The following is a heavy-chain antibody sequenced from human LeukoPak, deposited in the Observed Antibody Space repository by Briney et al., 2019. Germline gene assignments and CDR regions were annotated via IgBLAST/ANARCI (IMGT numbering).Heavy chain of an antibody. V-gene: IGHV4-39*01. J-gene: IGHJ4*02. D-gene: IGHD3-10*01. CDR3: ARRGDERTFDY. CDR2: IYYSGST. Sequence: SETLSLTCTVSGGSISSSSYYWGWIRQPPGNGLGWIGSIYYSGSTYYNPSLKSRVTISVDTSKNQFSLKLSSVTAADTAVYYCARRGDERTFDYWGQGTLVTVSS. CDR1: GGSISSSSYY.